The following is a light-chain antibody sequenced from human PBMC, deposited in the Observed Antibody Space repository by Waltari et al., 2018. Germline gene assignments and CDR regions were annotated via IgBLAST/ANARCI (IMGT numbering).Light chain of an antibody. Sequence: SSELTQAPAVSVASGHTVRIPCQGASLRSYYARWYQQRPGQAPILVLYGQDNRPSGIPDRFSGSTSGNTASLTITGAQAEDEADYYCLSRDTSSTRLFGGGTRLTV. V-gene: IGLV3-19*01. J-gene: IGLJ2*01. CDR1: SLRSYY. CDR3: LSRDTSSTRL. CDR2: GQD.